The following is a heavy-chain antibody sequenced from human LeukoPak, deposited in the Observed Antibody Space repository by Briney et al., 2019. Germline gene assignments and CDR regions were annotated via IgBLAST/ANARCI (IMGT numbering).Heavy chain of an antibody. CDR3: ARGRFGEPNSRNYYYYYYMDV. Sequence: ASETLSLTCTVSGGSISNYYWSWIRQPPGKGLEWIGYIYYSGSTNYNPSLKSRVTISLDTSKNQFSLKLSSVTAADTAVYYCARGRFGEPNSRNYYYYYYMDVWGKGTTVTISS. V-gene: IGHV4-59*01. CDR2: IYYSGST. CDR1: GGSISNYY. D-gene: IGHD3-10*01. J-gene: IGHJ6*03.